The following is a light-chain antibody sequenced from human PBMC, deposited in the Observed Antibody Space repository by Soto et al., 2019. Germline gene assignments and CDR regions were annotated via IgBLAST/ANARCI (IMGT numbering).Light chain of an antibody. CDR3: LLFYGGAWV. V-gene: IGLV7-43*01. J-gene: IGLJ3*02. CDR2: RVS. CDR1: TGKVTSDYY. Sequence: QAVVTQEPSLTVSPGGTVTLTCASSTGKVTSDYYPNWFQQKPGEKPRSLIYRVSNRHSWTPARFSGSLLGGKAALTVSGVQPEDEAEYYCLLFYGGAWVFGGGTKLTVL.